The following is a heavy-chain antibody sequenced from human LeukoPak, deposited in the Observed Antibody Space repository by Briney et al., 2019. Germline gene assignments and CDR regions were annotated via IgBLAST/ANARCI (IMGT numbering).Heavy chain of an antibody. Sequence: GSSVKVPCKACGYTFPSYDINWVRQATGKGLEWLEWMNPISPNTGYAQQFQGRVTMNRDTSISTVYMELSCMRSEDTAVYYCARGARDIAAPPKVWDAIRFDKWGQGTLVTVSS. D-gene: IGHD6-6*01. J-gene: IGHJ4*02. V-gene: IGHV1-8*01. CDR1: GYTFPSYD. CDR2: MNPISPNT. CDR3: ARGARDIAAPPKVWDAIRFDK.